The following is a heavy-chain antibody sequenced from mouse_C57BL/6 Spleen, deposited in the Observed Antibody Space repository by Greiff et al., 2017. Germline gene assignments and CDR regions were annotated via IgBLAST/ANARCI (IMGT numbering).Heavy chain of an antibody. Sequence: QVQLQQPGAELVKPGASVKLSCKASGYTFTSYWMHWVKQRPGQGLEWIGMIHPNSGSTNYNEKFKSKATLTVDKSSSTAYMQLSSLTSEDSAVXDCARRHYDYEGAWFAYWGQGTLVTVSA. D-gene: IGHD2-4*01. CDR1: GYTFTSYW. CDR2: IHPNSGST. CDR3: ARRHYDYEGAWFAY. J-gene: IGHJ3*01. V-gene: IGHV1-64*01.